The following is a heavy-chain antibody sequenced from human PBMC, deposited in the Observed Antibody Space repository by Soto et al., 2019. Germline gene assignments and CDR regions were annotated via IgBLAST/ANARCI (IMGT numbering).Heavy chain of an antibody. D-gene: IGHD1-26*01. V-gene: IGHV3-23*01. J-gene: IGHJ4*02. Sequence: GGSLRLSCAASGFTFSRYAMTWVRQAPGKGLEWVSTLSGSGSTYYADSVKGRFTISRDNSKNTLYLQMNSLRAEDTAVYSCAKARGSYSDYWGQGTLVTVSS. CDR1: GFTFSRYA. CDR2: LSGSGST. CDR3: AKARGSYSDY.